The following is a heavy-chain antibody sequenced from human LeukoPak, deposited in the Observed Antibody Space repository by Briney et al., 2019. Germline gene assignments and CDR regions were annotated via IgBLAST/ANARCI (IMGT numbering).Heavy chain of an antibody. CDR1: GGSISSGGYY. V-gene: IGHV4-31*03. CDR2: IYYSGST. D-gene: IGHD3-22*01. CDR3: ATDCYDSSGYYYTEYFQH. J-gene: IGHJ1*01. Sequence: PSQTLSLTCTVSGGSISSGGYYWSWIRQHPGKGLEWIGYIYYSGSTYYNPSLKSRVTISVDTSKNQFSLKLSSVTAADTAVYYCATDCYDSSGYYYTEYFQHWGQGTLVTVSS.